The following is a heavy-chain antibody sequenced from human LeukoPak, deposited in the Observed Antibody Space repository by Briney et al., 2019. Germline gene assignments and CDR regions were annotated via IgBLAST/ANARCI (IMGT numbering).Heavy chain of an antibody. CDR3: AREQVNYYDSSGYPPIYWYFDL. V-gene: IGHV1-46*01. CDR1: GYTFTSYY. D-gene: IGHD3-22*01. J-gene: IGHJ2*01. CDR2: INPSGGST. Sequence: GASVKVSCKASGYTFTSYYMHWVRQAPGQGLEWMGIINPSGGSTSYAQKFQGRVTMTRDTSTSTVYMELGSLRSEDTAVYYCAREQVNYYDSSGYPPIYWYFDLWGRGTLVTVSS.